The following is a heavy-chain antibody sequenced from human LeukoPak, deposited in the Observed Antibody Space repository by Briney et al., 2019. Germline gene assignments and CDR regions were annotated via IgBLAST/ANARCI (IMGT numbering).Heavy chain of an antibody. V-gene: IGHV4-59*01. CDR3: ARQYYGSGSYSLDY. CDR1: GGSISSYY. CDR2: IYYSGST. D-gene: IGHD3-10*01. J-gene: IGHJ4*02. Sequence: PSETLSPTCTVSGGSISSYYWSWIRQPPGKGLEWIGYIYYSGSTNYNPSLKSRVTISVDTSKNQFSLKLSSVTAADTAVYYCARQYYGSGSYSLDYWGQGTLVTVSS.